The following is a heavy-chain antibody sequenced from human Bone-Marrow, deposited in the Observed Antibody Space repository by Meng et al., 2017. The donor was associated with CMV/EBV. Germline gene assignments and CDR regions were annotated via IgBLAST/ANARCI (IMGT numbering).Heavy chain of an antibody. D-gene: IGHD5-12*01. J-gene: IGHJ2*01. Sequence: LSLTCAASGFTFSSYAMHWVRQAPGKGLEWVAVISYDGSNKYYADSVKGRFTISRDNSKNTLYLQMNSLRAEDTAVYYCARGRLYGARRGYSGWYFDLWGRGTLVTVSS. CDR3: ARGRLYGARRGYSGWYFDL. CDR2: ISYDGSNK. V-gene: IGHV3-30-3*01. CDR1: GFTFSSYA.